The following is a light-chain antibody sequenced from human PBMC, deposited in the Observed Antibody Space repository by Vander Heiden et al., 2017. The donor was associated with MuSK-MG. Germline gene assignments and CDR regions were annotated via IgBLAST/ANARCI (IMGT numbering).Light chain of an antibody. V-gene: IGKV3-11*01. Sequence: EIVLTQSPATLSLSPGERATLSCRASQSVSSYLAWYQQKPGQAPRLLIYDASNRATGIPARFSGSGSGTDFTLTISSLEPEDFAVYYCQRRRNWPLTFGGRTKVEIK. CDR3: QRRRNWPLT. CDR2: DAS. CDR1: QSVSSY. J-gene: IGKJ4*01.